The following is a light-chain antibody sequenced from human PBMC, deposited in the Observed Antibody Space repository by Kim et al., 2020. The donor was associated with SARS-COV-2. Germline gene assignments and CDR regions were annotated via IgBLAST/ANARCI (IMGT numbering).Light chain of an antibody. J-gene: IGLJ3*02. CDR2: GVS. CDR1: SRDIGGYDS. Sequence: GQSITISCTGSSRDIGGYDSVSWYQQHPGKAPQLLIYGVSDRPSRVSHRFFGSKSGNTASLTISGLQAEDEADYYCISYTTSGTLVFGGGTRVTVL. CDR3: ISYTTSGTLV. V-gene: IGLV2-14*03.